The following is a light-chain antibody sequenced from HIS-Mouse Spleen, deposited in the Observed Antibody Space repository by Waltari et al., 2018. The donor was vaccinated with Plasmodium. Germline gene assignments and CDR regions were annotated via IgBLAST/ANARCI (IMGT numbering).Light chain of an antibody. J-gene: IGKJ2*01. Sequence: EIVMTQSPATLSVSPGERATLSCRASQSVSSNLAWYQQKPGQAPRLLIYGASSRATGIPDRFSGSGSGTDFTLTISRLEPEDFATYYCQQYYSFPYTFGQGTKLEIK. V-gene: IGKV3D-15*01. CDR3: QQYYSFPYT. CDR1: QSVSSN. CDR2: GAS.